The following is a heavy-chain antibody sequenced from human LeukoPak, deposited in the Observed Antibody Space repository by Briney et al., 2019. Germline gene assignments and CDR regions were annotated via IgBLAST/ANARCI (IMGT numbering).Heavy chain of an antibody. Sequence: GGSLRLSCAASGFTFDDYAMHWVRQAPGKGLEWVSGISWNSVSIGYADSVKGRFTISRDNAKNSLYLQMNSLRAEDTAVYYCAREVKSNSWLDHWGQGTLVTVSS. D-gene: IGHD4-11*01. CDR2: ISWNSVSI. J-gene: IGHJ5*02. V-gene: IGHV3-9*01. CDR1: GFTFDDYA. CDR3: AREVKSNSWLDH.